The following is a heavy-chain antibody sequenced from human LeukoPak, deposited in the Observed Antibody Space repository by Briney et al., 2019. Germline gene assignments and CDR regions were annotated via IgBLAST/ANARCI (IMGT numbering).Heavy chain of an antibody. CDR2: VSSSGINT. CDR1: GFTFSDYT. V-gene: IGHV3-23*01. CDR3: AKGDTGMIRRYYFDN. J-gene: IGHJ4*02. Sequence: PGGSLRLSCEASGFTFSDYTMSWVRQAPGRGREWVSRVSSSGINTYYADSVKGRFTISRDKSKNTQSLQMRSLRGEDTAIYYCAKGDTGMIRRYYFDNWGQGTLVTVSS. D-gene: IGHD5-18*01.